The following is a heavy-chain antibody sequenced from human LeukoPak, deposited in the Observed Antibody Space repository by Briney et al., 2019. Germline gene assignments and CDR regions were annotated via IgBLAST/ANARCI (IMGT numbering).Heavy chain of an antibody. V-gene: IGHV5-51*01. Sequence: GESLKISCKGSGYSFTTYWIGWVRQMPGKGLEWMGIIYPGDSDTRYSPSFQGQVTISADKSISTAYLQWSSLKASDTAMYYCARRGGITLGYCSGGSCYSGLDYWGQGTLVTVSS. CDR3: ARRGGITLGYCSGGSCYSGLDY. CDR1: GYSFTTYW. J-gene: IGHJ4*02. CDR2: IYPGDSDT. D-gene: IGHD2-15*01.